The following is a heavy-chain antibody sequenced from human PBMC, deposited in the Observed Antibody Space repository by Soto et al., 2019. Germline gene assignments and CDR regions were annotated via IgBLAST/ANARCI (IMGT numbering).Heavy chain of an antibody. CDR1: GYSFTSYW. CDR2: IYPGDSDT. D-gene: IGHD3-10*01. Sequence: PGEYLKISCKGSGYSFTSYWIGWVRQMPGKGLEWMRIIYPGDSDTRYSPSFQGQVTISADKSISTAYLQWSSLKASDTAMYYCARQGITMVRRWWDGMDVWGQGTTVTVFS. V-gene: IGHV5-51*01. CDR3: ARQGITMVRRWWDGMDV. J-gene: IGHJ6*02.